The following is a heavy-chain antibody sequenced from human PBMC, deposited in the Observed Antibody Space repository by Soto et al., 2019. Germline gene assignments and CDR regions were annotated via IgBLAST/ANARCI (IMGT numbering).Heavy chain of an antibody. D-gene: IGHD5-18*01. V-gene: IGHV1-3*01. Sequence: GASVKVSCKASGYTFTSYAMHWVRQAPGQRLEWMGWINAGNGNTKYSQKFQGRVTITRDTSASTAYMELSSLRSEDTAVYYCARGKGSGYSYGRHHFDYWGQGTLVTVSS. CDR2: INAGNGNT. CDR1: GYTFTSYA. J-gene: IGHJ4*02. CDR3: ARGKGSGYSYGRHHFDY.